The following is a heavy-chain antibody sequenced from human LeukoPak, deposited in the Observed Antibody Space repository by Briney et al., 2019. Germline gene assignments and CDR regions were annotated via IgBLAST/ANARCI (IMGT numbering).Heavy chain of an antibody. CDR2: ISPIFGTA. D-gene: IGHD2-15*01. CDR1: GGTFTGYA. V-gene: IGHV1-69*05. CDR3: ARDLGSDCSGGSCYRSAFDP. Sequence: SVKVSCKASGGTFTGYAISWVRQPPGKGLEWMGGISPIFGTANYAQKFQGRVTITTDESTSTAYMELSSLRSEDTAVYYCARDLGSDCSGGSCYRSAFDPWGQGTLVTVSS. J-gene: IGHJ5*02.